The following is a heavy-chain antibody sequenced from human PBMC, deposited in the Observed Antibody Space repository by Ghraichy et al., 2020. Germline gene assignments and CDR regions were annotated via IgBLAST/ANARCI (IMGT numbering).Heavy chain of an antibody. CDR1: GFTFSSYS. CDR2: ISSSSYI. D-gene: IGHD2-15*01. Sequence: GGSLRLSCAASGFTFSSYSMNWVRQAPGKGLEWVSSISSSSYIYYADSVKGRFTISRDNAKNSLYLQMNSLRAEDTAVYYCATDYCSGGSCYSDSYGMDVWGQGTTVTVSS. V-gene: IGHV3-21*01. J-gene: IGHJ6*02. CDR3: ATDYCSGGSCYSDSYGMDV.